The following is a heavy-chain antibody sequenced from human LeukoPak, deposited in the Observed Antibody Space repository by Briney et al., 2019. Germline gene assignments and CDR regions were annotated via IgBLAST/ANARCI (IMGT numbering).Heavy chain of an antibody. Sequence: PGGSLRLSCAASGFTFDDYAMLWVRQAPGKGLEWVSGISWNSGSIGYAASVKGRFTISRDNAKNSLYLQMNSLRAEDTALYYCAKDIKSGDTWGGYGMDVWGQGTTVTVSS. CDR3: AKDIKSGDTWGGYGMDV. CDR1: GFTFDDYA. CDR2: ISWNSGSI. V-gene: IGHV3-9*01. J-gene: IGHJ6*02. D-gene: IGHD7-27*01.